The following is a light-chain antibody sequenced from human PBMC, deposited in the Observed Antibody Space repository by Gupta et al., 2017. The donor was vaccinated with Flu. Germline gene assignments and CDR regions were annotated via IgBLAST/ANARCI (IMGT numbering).Light chain of an antibody. Sequence: EIVCTQSPATLSLSPGERATLSCSARQSVSSYLAWYKQTPGMARRLLIYDASNRGTGIPARFSRSGCGTDVTLTSSSSDLEDCAFYYCQHRDNWPPFTFGHGTKVDI. CDR2: DAS. J-gene: IGKJ3*01. CDR3: QHRDNWPPFT. CDR1: QSVSSY. V-gene: IGKV3-11*01.